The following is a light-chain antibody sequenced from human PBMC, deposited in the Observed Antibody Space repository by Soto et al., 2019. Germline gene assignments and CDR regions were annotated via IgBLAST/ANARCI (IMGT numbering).Light chain of an antibody. CDR2: EGS. V-gene: IGLV2-23*01. CDR1: SSDVGSYNL. J-gene: IGLJ3*02. CDR3: CSYAGSSTWV. Sequence: QSVLTQPASVSGSPGQSITISCTGTSSDVGSYNLVSWYQQHPGKAPKLMIYEGSKRPSGVSNRFSCSKSGNTASLTISGLQAEDEADYYCCSYAGSSTWVFGGGTKLTVL.